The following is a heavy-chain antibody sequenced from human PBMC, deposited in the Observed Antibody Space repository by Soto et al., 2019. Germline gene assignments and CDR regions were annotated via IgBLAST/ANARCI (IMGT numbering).Heavy chain of an antibody. V-gene: IGHV1-2*02. J-gene: IGHJ3*02. CDR2: INPNSGGT. CDR1: GYTFTGYY. D-gene: IGHD3-16*01. CDR3: ARADDFLSAFDI. Sequence: ASVKVSCKASGYTFTGYYMHWVRQAPGQGLEWMGWINPNSGGTNYAQKFQGRVTMTRDTSISTAYMELSRLRSDDTAVYYCARADDFLSAFDIWGQGTMVTGSS.